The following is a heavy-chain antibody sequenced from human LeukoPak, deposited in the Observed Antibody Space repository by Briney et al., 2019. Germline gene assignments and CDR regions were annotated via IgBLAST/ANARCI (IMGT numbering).Heavy chain of an antibody. CDR2: IYTSGST. CDR3: AREKDGYNRHYYYHMDV. D-gene: IGHD5-24*01. J-gene: IGHJ6*03. V-gene: IGHV4-61*02. CDR1: GGSISSGSYY. Sequence: SQTLSLTCSVSGGSISSGSYYWSWIRQPAGKGLEWIGRIYTSGSTNYNPSLKSLVTISVDTSKNQFSLKLSSVTAADTAVYYCAREKDGYNRHYYYHMDVWGKGTTVTVSS.